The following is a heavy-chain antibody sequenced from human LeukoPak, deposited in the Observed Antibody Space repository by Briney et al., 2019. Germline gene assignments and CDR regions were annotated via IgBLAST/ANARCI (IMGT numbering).Heavy chain of an antibody. CDR3: ARGITLRLGELSLLDY. J-gene: IGHJ4*02. CDR2: ISYDGSNK. D-gene: IGHD3-16*02. Sequence: PGRSLRLSCAASGFTFSSYAMHWVRQAPGKGLEWVAVISYDGSNKYYADSVKGRFTISRDNSKNTLYLQMNSLRAEDTAVYYCARGITLRLGELSLLDYWGQGTLVTVSS. V-gene: IGHV3-30-3*01. CDR1: GFTFSSYA.